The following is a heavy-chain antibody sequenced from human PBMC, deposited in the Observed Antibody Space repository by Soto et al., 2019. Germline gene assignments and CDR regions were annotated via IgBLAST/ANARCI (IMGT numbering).Heavy chain of an antibody. V-gene: IGHV1-69*01. Sequence: QVQLVQSGAEVKKPGSSVKVSCKASGGTFSSYAISWVRQAPGQGLEWMGGIIPIFGTANYAQKFQGRVTITADESTSTAYMELSSLRCEDTAVYYCARPLGYSSSWFPNYYGMDVWSQGTTVTVSS. J-gene: IGHJ6*02. CDR3: ARPLGYSSSWFPNYYGMDV. CDR1: GGTFSSYA. CDR2: IIPIFGTA. D-gene: IGHD6-13*01.